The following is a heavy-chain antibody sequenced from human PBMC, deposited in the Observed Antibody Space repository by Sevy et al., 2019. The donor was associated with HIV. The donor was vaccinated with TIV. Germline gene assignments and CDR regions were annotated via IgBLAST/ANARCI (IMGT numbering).Heavy chain of an antibody. CDR3: ARSVYGSGTYLNDY. J-gene: IGHJ4*02. CDR2: INPNGGGT. D-gene: IGHD3-10*01. V-gene: IGHV1-2*02. Sequence: ASVKVCCKASGYYFTGYYVHWVRQAPGQGLEWMGWINPNGGGTNIGQKFHGRVTMSRDTSITTAYMELTRLRSNDTGVYFCARSVYGSGTYLNDYWGQGTLVTVSS. CDR1: GYYFTGYY.